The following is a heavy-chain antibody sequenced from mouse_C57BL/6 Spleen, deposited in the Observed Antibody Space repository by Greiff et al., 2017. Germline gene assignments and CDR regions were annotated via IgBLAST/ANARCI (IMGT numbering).Heavy chain of an antibody. D-gene: IGHD1-1*01. CDR1: GYTFTSYW. CDR2: IDPSDSYT. CDR3: ARSFITTVVVRGGYFDY. V-gene: IGHV1-50*01. Sequence: QVQLQQPGAELVKPGASVKLSCKASGYTFTSYWMQWVKQRPGQGLEWIGEIDPSDSYTNYNQKFKGKATLTVDTSSSTAYMQLSSLTSEDSAVYYCARSFITTVVVRGGYFDYWGQGTTLTVSS. J-gene: IGHJ2*01.